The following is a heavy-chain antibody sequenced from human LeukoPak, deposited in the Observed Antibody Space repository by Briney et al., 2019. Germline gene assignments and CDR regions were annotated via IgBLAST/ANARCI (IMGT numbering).Heavy chain of an antibody. Sequence: PSETLSLTCTVSGGSISSYYWSWIRQPPGKGLEWIGHIYYSGSTNYNPSLKSRVTISVDTSKNQFSLKLSSVTAADTVVYYCARHRYYYDDSGYYYQPWGQGTLVTVSS. CDR2: IYYSGST. J-gene: IGHJ5*02. CDR1: GGSISSYY. V-gene: IGHV4-59*01. CDR3: ARHRYYYDDSGYYYQP. D-gene: IGHD3-22*01.